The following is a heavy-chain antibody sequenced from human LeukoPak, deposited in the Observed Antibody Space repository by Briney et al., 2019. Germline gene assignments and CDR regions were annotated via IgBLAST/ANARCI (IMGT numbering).Heavy chain of an antibody. V-gene: IGHV4-59*03. CDR1: RASTTSFF. CDR3: AASGNSWWEGFFHD. D-gene: IGHD2-8*02. CDR2: IQYSGPP. Sequence: PSETLSLTCTVARASTTSFFWSWVRQPPGRGREWIGHIQYSGPPQQNPSLDSRVRLSMDTSKSQVSLRLTSVTAADTAMYYCAASGNSWWEGFFHDWGQGTLVSVSS. J-gene: IGHJ1*01.